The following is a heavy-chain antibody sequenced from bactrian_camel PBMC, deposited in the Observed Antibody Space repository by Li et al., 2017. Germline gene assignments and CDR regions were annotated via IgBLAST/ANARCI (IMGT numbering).Heavy chain of an antibody. V-gene: IGHV3-2*01. J-gene: IGHJ6*01. CDR2: ISSDGGDS. D-gene: IGHD7*01. CDR3: ATDKGVAEMDFGY. CDR1: GFTFSNAY. Sequence: HVQLVESGGGLVQPGGSLRLSCVPSGFTFSNAYMSWVRQAPGKGLEWVSSISSDGGDSYYADSVKGRFTISTDSAKRTVYLQMNILTSEDTGLYYCATDKGVAEMDFGYWGQGTQVTVS.